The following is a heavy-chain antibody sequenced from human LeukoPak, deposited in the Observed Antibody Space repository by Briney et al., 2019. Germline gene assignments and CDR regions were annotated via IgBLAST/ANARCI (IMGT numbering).Heavy chain of an antibody. D-gene: IGHD1-14*01. CDR3: ARDYRRSIDY. Sequence: PGGSLRLSCVVSGLTFSNYWMIWVRQAPGKGLESVAIVNEDGSAKYYLDFVKGRFTISRDNARNSLYLEMNSLRAEDTAVYYCARDYRRSIDYWGQGTLVTVSS. J-gene: IGHJ4*02. V-gene: IGHV3-7*01. CDR2: VNEDGSAK. CDR1: GLTFSNYW.